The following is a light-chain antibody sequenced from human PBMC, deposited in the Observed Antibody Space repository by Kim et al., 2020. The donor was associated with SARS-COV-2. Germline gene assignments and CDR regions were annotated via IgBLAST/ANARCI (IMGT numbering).Light chain of an antibody. CDR3: CSYAGSSTLGV. Sequence: QSALTQPASVSGSPGQSVTISCTGTSSDVGSYNLVSWYQQYPGKAPNLMIYEVSKRPSGVSNRLSGSKSGNTASLTISGLQAEDEADYYCCSYAGSSTLGVFGGGTQLTVL. J-gene: IGLJ3*02. CDR1: SSDVGSYNL. CDR2: EVS. V-gene: IGLV2-23*02.